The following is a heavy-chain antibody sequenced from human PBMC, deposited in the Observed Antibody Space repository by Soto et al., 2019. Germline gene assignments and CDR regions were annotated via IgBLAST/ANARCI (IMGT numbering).Heavy chain of an antibody. CDR3: AKEVEYSSSWDTIDY. D-gene: IGHD6-13*01. CDR1: GFTFSSYA. V-gene: IGHV3-23*01. CDR2: ISGSGGST. Sequence: PGGALRLSCAASGFTFSSYAMSWVRQAPGKGLEWVSAISGSGGSTYYADSVKGRFTISRDNSKNTLYLQMNSLRAEDTAVYYCAKEVEYSSSWDTIDYWGQGTLVTSPQ. J-gene: IGHJ4*02.